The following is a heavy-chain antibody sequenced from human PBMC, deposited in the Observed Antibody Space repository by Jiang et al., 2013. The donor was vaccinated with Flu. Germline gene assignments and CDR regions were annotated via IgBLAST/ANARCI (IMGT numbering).Heavy chain of an antibody. D-gene: IGHD6-19*01. CDR3: TRDSSSGWYHLFDY. Sequence: YSQKFQGRVTITRDTSAGTAYMELSSLRSEDTAVYYCTRDSSSGWYHLFDYWGQGTLVTVSS. J-gene: IGHJ4*02. V-gene: IGHV1-3*01.